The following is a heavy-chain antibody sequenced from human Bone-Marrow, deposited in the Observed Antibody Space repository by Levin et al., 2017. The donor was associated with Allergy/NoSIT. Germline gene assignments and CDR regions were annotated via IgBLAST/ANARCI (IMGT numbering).Heavy chain of an antibody. Sequence: QPGGSLRLSCAASGFTFSSYWMTWVRQAPGKGLEWVANIKQDGSDKYYVDSVKGRFTISRDNAKNSLYLQMNSLRAEDTAVYYCATEEWVSYDFWSGYSDYWGQGTLVTVSS. V-gene: IGHV3-7*01. CDR2: IKQDGSDK. CDR3: ATEEWVSYDFWSGYSDY. J-gene: IGHJ4*02. D-gene: IGHD3-3*01. CDR1: GFTFSSYW.